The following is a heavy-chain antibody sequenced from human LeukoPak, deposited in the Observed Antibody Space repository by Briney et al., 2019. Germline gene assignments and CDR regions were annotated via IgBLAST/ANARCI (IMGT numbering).Heavy chain of an antibody. CDR1: GFTFSSYG. D-gene: IGHD3-10*01. CDR3: AKVDTMVRGPRVVDY. CDR2: ISYDGSNK. V-gene: IGHV3-30*18. Sequence: GGSLRLSCAASGFTFSSYGMHWVRQAPGKGLEWVAVISYDGSNKYYADSVKGRFTISRDNSKNTLYLQMNSLRAEDTAVYYCAKVDTMVRGPRVVDYWGQGTLVTVSS. J-gene: IGHJ4*02.